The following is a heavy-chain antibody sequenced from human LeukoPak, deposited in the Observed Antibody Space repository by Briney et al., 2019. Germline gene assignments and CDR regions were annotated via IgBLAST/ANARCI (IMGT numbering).Heavy chain of an antibody. CDR1: GGSISSYS. CDR3: ARVGYSSSWYEYYYYGMDV. V-gene: IGHV4-59*01. D-gene: IGHD6-13*01. Sequence: SETLSLTCTVSGGSISSYSWSWIRQPPGKGLEWIGYIYYSGSTNYNPSLKSRVTISVDTSKNQFSLKLSSVTAADTAVYYCARVGYSSSWYEYYYYGMDVWGQGTTVTVSS. CDR2: IYYSGST. J-gene: IGHJ6*02.